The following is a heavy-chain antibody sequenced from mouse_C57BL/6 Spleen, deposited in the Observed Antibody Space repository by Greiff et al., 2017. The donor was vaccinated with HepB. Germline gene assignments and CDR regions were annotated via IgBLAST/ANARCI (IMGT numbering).Heavy chain of an antibody. J-gene: IGHJ2*01. V-gene: IGHV1-59*01. Sequence: VQLQQPGAELVRPGTSVKLSCKASGYTFTSYWMHWVKQRPGQGLEWIGVIDPSDSYTNYNQKFKGKATLTVDTSSSTAYMQLSSLTSEDSAVYYCARGRGYFDYWGQGTTLTVSS. CDR3: ARGRGYFDY. CDR2: IDPSDSYT. CDR1: GYTFTSYW.